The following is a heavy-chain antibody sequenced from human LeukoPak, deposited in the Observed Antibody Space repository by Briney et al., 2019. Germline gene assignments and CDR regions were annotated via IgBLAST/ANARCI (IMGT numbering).Heavy chain of an antibody. CDR1: GFTFSNYD. V-gene: IGHV3-33*06. CDR2: IWFDGSNK. Sequence: GGSLRLSCAASGFTFSNYDMHWVRQAPGKGLEWVAVIWFDGSNKFYADSVKGRFTISRDNSKNTLYLQMNSLRDEDTALYYCAKAGIGVVGYFDYWGQGTLVTVSS. CDR3: AKAGIGVVGYFDY. J-gene: IGHJ4*02. D-gene: IGHD6-19*01.